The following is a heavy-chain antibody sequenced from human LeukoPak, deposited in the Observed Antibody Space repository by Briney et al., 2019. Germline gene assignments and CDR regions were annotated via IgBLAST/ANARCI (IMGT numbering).Heavy chain of an antibody. Sequence: ASVKVSCKASGYTFTSYDITWVRQAPGQGLEWMGWITPYNGNTSYAQKLQGRVTMTTDTSTSTAYMELRSLRSDDTAVYYCARDSDYSGYDWFVYWGQGTLVTVSS. V-gene: IGHV1-18*01. CDR3: ARDSDYSGYDWFVY. CDR2: ITPYNGNT. J-gene: IGHJ4*02. CDR1: GYTFTSYD. D-gene: IGHD5-12*01.